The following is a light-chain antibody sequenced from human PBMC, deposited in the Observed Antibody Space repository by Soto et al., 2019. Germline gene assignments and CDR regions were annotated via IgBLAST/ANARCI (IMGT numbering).Light chain of an antibody. CDR3: QHYNSYSEA. CDR2: KAS. J-gene: IGKJ1*01. CDR1: QSISSY. Sequence: DVQVTQSPYSLSASVGDRVTITCRASQSISSYLNWYRQKPGKAPKLLIYKASSLESGVPSRFSGSGSGTEFTLTISSLQPDDFATYYCQHYNSYSEAFGQGTKV. V-gene: IGKV1-5*03.